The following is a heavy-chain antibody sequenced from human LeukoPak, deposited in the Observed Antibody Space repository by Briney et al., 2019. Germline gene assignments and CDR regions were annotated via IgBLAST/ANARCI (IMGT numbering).Heavy chain of an antibody. J-gene: IGHJ4*02. V-gene: IGHV3-NL1*01. CDR3: ARVFRAVAGLFDY. Sequence: GGSLRLSCEVSAFTFNTYGMHWVRQAPGKGLEWVSAISSGGTKTYYIASVEGRFTISRDNSKNTLYLKMNSLRAEDTAVYYCARVFRAVAGLFDYWGQGTLVTVSS. CDR1: AFTFNTYG. D-gene: IGHD6-19*01. CDR2: ISSGGTKT.